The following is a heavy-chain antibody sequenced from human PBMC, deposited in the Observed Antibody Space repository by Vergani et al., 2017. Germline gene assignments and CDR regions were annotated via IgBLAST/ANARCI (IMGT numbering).Heavy chain of an antibody. J-gene: IGHJ4*02. D-gene: IGHD3-10*01. CDR1: GYTFTNYW. CDR3: ARLPRGLRGMSLEY. CDR2: IFPGDAET. V-gene: IGHV5-51*01. Sequence: EVRLVQSGPEVKKPGESVKISCETSGYTFTNYWVAWVRQRPGKGLEWMGLIFPGDAETRYSPSFEGQVTISADTSTSTAYVQWPSLKASDTAVYFCARLPRGLRGMSLEYWGQGTLVTVSS.